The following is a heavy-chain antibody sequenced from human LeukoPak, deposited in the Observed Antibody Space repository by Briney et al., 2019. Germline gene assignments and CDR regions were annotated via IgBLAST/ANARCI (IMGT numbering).Heavy chain of an antibody. J-gene: IGHJ4*02. CDR3: AREKYVDTAMVTSYFDY. CDR1: GFTFSSYD. Sequence: GRSLRLSCAASGFTFSSYDMHWVRQAPGKGLEWVAVISYDGRNKYYPDSVKGRFTIARDNSKNTLYLQMNSLRAEDTAVYYCAREKYVDTAMVTSYFDYWGQGTLVTVSS. V-gene: IGHV3-30*03. CDR2: ISYDGRNK. D-gene: IGHD5-18*01.